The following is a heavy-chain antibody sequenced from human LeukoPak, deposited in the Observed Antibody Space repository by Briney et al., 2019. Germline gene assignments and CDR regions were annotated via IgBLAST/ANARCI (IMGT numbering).Heavy chain of an antibody. CDR3: ARRGAIGGSSPLEY. Sequence: SETLSLTCTVSGGSISSSSYYWSWIRQPPGKGLEWIGSIYYSGNTYYNPSLKSRVTIFVDTSKNQFSLKLSSVTAADTAVYYCARRGAIGGSSPLEYWGQGTLVTVPS. CDR1: GGSISSSSYY. D-gene: IGHD6-6*01. J-gene: IGHJ4*02. CDR2: IYYSGNT. V-gene: IGHV4-39*01.